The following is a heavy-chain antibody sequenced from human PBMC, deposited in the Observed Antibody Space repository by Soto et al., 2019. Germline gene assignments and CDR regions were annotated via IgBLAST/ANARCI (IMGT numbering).Heavy chain of an antibody. V-gene: IGHV1-2*04. J-gene: IGHJ6*02. CDR3: AREVSQLERGPLDGSYYYYGMDV. CDR2: INPNSGGT. D-gene: IGHD1-1*01. Sequence: GASVKVSCKASGYTFTGYYMHWVRQAPGQGLEWMGWINPNSGGTNYAQKFQGWVTMTRDTSISTAYMELSRLRSDDTAVYYCAREVSQLERGPLDGSYYYYGMDVWGQGTTVTVSS. CDR1: GYTFTGYY.